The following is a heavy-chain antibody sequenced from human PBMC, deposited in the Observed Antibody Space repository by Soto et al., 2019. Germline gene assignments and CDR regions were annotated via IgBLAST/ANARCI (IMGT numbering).Heavy chain of an antibody. V-gene: IGHV4-59*08. CDR3: ARHHDS. J-gene: IGHJ4*02. CDR2: IYYSGST. Sequence: TSETLSLTCTFSGGSISSYYWSWIRQPPGKGLEWNGYIYYSGSTNYNPSLKSRVTISVDTSKNQFSLKLSFVTAADTAVYYCARHHDSWGQGTLVTVSS. CDR1: GGSISSYY.